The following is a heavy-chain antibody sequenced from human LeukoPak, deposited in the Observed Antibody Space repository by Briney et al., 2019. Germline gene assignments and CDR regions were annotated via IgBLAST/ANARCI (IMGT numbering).Heavy chain of an antibody. J-gene: IGHJ4*02. CDR3: ARDFGVFCSGGSCPFDY. D-gene: IGHD2-15*01. CDR2: IKQDGSEK. Sequence: SGGSLRLSCAASGFTFSSYWMSWVRQAPGKGLEWVANIKQDGSEKYYVDSVKGRFTISRDNAKNSLYLQMNSLRAEDMAVYYCARDFGVFCSGGSCPFDYWGQGTLVTVSS. V-gene: IGHV3-7*01. CDR1: GFTFSSYW.